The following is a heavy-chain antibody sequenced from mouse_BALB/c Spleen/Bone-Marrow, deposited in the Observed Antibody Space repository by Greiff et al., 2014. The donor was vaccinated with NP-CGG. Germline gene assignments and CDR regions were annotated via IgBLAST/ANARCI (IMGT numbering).Heavy chain of an antibody. CDR1: GYTFTVYW. J-gene: IGHJ3*01. CDR2: INPSTAYT. Sequence: QVQLQQSGAELAKPGASVKMSCKASGYTFTVYWIHWAKQRPGQGLEWIGYINPSTAYTEYNQKFKDKATLTADKSSTTAYMQLSSLTSEDSAVYYCALTTATPFAYWGQGTLVTVS. V-gene: IGHV1-7*01. D-gene: IGHD1-2*01. CDR3: ALTTATPFAY.